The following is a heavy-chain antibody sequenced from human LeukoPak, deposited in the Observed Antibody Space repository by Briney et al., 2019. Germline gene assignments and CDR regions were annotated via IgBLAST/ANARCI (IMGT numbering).Heavy chain of an antibody. CDR3: APYCSSTCCQLN. CDR2: IIPIFGTA. Sequence: SVKVSCKASGGTFSSYAISWVRQAPGQGLEWMGGIIPIFGTANYAQKFQGRVTITADESTSTAYMELSSLRSEDTAVYYCAPYCSSTCCQLNWGQGTLVTVSS. D-gene: IGHD2-2*01. V-gene: IGHV1-69*13. CDR1: GGTFSSYA. J-gene: IGHJ4*02.